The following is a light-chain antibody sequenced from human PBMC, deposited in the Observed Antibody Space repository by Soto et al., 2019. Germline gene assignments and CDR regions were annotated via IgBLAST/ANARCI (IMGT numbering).Light chain of an antibody. CDR2: SNN. V-gene: IGLV1-44*01. CDR1: SSNIGSNT. CDR3: AAWDDSLNGYV. Sequence: SVLTQPPSASGTPGQGVTISCSGSSSNIGSNTVNWYQQLPGTAPKLLLYSNNQRPSGVPDRFSGSKSGTSASLAISGLQSEDEADYYCAAWDDSLNGYVFGTGTKVTVL. J-gene: IGLJ1*01.